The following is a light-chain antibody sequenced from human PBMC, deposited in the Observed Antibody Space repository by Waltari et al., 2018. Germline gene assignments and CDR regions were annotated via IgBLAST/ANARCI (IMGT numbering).Light chain of an antibody. V-gene: IGKV3-20*01. CDR1: LTVSKNY. CDR3: QQYGSSPIT. J-gene: IGKJ5*01. CDR2: GAS. Sequence: EIVLTQSPGTLSLSPGERATLSCRASLTVSKNYIARYQQKFGLAPRLLIYGASTRAPGIRDRFRGSGSGTDFTFTITGLEPEDFAVYYCQQYGSSPITFGQGTQLEIK.